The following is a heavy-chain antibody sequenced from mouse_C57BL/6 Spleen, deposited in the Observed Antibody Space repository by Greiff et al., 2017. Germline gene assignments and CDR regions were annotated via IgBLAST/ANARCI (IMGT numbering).Heavy chain of an antibody. J-gene: IGHJ3*01. CDR2: IYPGNSDT. D-gene: IGHD1-1*01. CDR1: GYTFTSYW. V-gene: IGHV1-5*01. Sequence: VQLQQSGTVLARPGASVKMSCKTSGYTFTSYWMHWVKQRPGQGLEWIGAIYPGNSDTSYNQKFKGKAKLTAVTSASTAYMELSSLTNEDSAVYYCTRGNYGSSEGFADWGQGTLVTVSA. CDR3: TRGNYGSSEGFAD.